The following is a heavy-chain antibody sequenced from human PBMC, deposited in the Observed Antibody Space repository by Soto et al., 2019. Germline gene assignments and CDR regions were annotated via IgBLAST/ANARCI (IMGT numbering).Heavy chain of an antibody. CDR1: GGSISSSSYY. D-gene: IGHD4-17*01. V-gene: IGHV4-39*01. CDR2: IYYSGST. Sequence: SETLSLTCTVSGGSISSSSYYWGWIRQPPGKGLEWIGSIYYSGSTYYNPSLKSRVTISVDTSKNQFSLKLSSVTAADTAVYNCARTTVTTLYYYYYYMDVWGKGTTVTVSS. CDR3: ARTTVTTLYYYYYYMDV. J-gene: IGHJ6*03.